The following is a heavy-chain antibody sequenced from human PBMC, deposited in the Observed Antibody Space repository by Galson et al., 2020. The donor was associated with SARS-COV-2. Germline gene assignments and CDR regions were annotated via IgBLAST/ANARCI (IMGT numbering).Heavy chain of an antibody. CDR1: GYTFIGSF. J-gene: IGHJ4*02. Sequence: GESLKISCTASGYTFIGSFMHWVRQAPGQGPEWMGWINPQSGITKSAQTFQGRATMTRDTSIITAYMELRCLRSYDTALYYCAKGGAGSYRDYFDYWGQGTLVTVSS. D-gene: IGHD3-10*01. CDR3: AKGGAGSYRDYFDY. V-gene: IGHV1-2*02. CDR2: INPQSGIT.